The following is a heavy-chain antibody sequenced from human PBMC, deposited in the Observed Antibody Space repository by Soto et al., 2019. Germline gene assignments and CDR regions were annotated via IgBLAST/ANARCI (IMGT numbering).Heavy chain of an antibody. J-gene: IGHJ4*02. D-gene: IGHD1-26*01. Sequence: SLRLSCAASGFTFSSYAMHWVRQAPGKGLEWVSVIYSGGSTYYADSVKGRFTISRHNSKNTLYLQMNSLRAEDTAVYYCARGLCGSYYGIFDYWGQGTLVTVSS. CDR1: GFTFSSYA. CDR2: IYSGGST. CDR3: ARGLCGSYYGIFDY. V-gene: IGHV3-53*04.